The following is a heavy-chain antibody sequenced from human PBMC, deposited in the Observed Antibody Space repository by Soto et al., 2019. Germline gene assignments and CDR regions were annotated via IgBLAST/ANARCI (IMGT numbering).Heavy chain of an antibody. D-gene: IGHD4-17*01. J-gene: IGHJ6*03. Sequence: QVQLVQSGAEVKKPGASVKVSCKASGYTFTSYGISWVRQAPGQGLEWMSWISPYNGNTNYVQKLQGRVTMTTDTSTRTAYMELRSLRSDDTAVYYCARVGLLYYYGAYEVPYYYMDVWGKGTTVTVSS. V-gene: IGHV1-18*01. CDR1: GYTFTSYG. CDR3: ARVGLLYYYGAYEVPYYYMDV. CDR2: ISPYNGNT.